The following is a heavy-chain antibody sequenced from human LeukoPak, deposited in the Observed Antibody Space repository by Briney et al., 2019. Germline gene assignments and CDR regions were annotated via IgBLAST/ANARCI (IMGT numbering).Heavy chain of an antibody. CDR1: GFTFSSYE. J-gene: IGHJ5*02. CDR3: ARGSTLGSCTSSSCHNWFDP. D-gene: IGHD2-2*01. Sequence: GGSLRLSCAASGFTFSSYEMNWVRQAPGKGLEWVSYISSSSSTIYYADSVKGRFTISRDNAKNSLYLQMNSLRAEDTAVYYCARGSTLGSCTSSSCHNWFDPWDQGTLVTVSS. V-gene: IGHV3-48*01. CDR2: ISSSSSTI.